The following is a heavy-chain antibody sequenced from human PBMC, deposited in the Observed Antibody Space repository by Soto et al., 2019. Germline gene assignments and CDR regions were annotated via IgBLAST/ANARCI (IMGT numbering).Heavy chain of an antibody. V-gene: IGHV4-4*02. J-gene: IGHJ4*02. CDR2: VFHSGIT. CDR1: GGSMKTTNW. D-gene: IGHD3-10*01. Sequence: VQLRESGPGQVKTSGTLSLTCAVSGGSMKTTNWWSWVRQPPAKGLEWIGEVFHSGITRYNPSLKRRATVSVDTSKNQFFLNLASVTAADTAVYYCTKDEAGSPFRYWGQGALVNVSS. CDR3: TKDEAGSPFRY.